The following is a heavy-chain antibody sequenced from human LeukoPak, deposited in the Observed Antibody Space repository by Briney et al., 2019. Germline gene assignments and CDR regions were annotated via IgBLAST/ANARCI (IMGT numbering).Heavy chain of an antibody. CDR1: GYTFTNYY. CDR3: ARSTSARYFDY. CDR2: INPSGGST. Sequence: ASVTVSCTASGYTFTNYYMHWVRQAPGQGLQWMGIINPSGGSTSYAQKFQGRVTMTRDTSTSTVFMELSSLRSEDTAVYSCARSTSARYFDYWGQGTLVTVSS. V-gene: IGHV1-46*01. J-gene: IGHJ4*02.